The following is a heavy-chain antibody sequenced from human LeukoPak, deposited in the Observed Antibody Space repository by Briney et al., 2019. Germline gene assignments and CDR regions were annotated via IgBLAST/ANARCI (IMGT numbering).Heavy chain of an antibody. CDR2: ISYDGSNK. D-gene: IGHD6-19*01. V-gene: IGHV3-30*18. CDR3: AKVGIAVAGTADDAFDI. CDR1: GFTFSSYG. Sequence: PGGSLRLSCAASGFTFSSYGMHWVRQAPGKGLEWVAVISYDGSNKYYADSVKGRFTISRDNSKNTLYLQMNSLRAEDTAVYYCAKVGIAVAGTADDAFDIWGQGTMVTVSS. J-gene: IGHJ3*02.